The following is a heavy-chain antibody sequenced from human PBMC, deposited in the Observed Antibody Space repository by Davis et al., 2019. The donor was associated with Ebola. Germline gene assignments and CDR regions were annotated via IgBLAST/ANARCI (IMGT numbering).Heavy chain of an antibody. CDR1: GGSFSGYY. CDR2: INHSGST. Sequence: MPSETLSLTCAVYGGSFSGYYWNWIRQPPGKGLEWIGEINHSGSTNYNPSLKSRVTISVDTSKNQFSLKLSSVTAADTAVYYCARQYSSSSSFDYWGQGTLVTVSS. V-gene: IGHV4-34*01. CDR3: ARQYSSSSSFDY. J-gene: IGHJ4*02. D-gene: IGHD6-6*01.